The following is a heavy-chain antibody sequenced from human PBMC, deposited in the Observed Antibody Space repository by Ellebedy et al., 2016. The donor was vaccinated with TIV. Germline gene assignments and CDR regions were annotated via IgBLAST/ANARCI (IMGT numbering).Heavy chain of an antibody. D-gene: IGHD5-18*01. CDR1: GFTVSSNY. CDR2: IYSGGAT. V-gene: IGHV3-66*01. J-gene: IGHJ4*02. Sequence: PGGSLRLSCAASGFTVSSNYMSWVRQAPGRGLELVSVIYSGGATSYADSVKGRFTISRDNSKNTLYLQMNSLRVEDTAVYYCARKYIYGFDWGQGTLVTVSS. CDR3: ARKYIYGFD.